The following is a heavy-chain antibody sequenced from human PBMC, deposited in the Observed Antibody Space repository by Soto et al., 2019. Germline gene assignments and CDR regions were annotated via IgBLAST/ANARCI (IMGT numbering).Heavy chain of an antibody. CDR2: INPNSGGT. V-gene: IGHV1-2*02. CDR1: GYTFTGYY. D-gene: IGHD3-10*01. J-gene: IGHJ4*02. Sequence: ASVKVSCKASGYTFTGYYMHWVRQAPGQGLEWMGWINPNSGGTSYAQKFQGRVTMTRDTSISTAYMELSRLRSDDTAVYYCTRAAWFPYLSFYWGQGALVTVSS. CDR3: TRAAWFPYLSFY.